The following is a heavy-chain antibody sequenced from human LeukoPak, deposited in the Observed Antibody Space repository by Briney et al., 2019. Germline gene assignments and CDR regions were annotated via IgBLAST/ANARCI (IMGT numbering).Heavy chain of an antibody. D-gene: IGHD3-10*01. CDR2: ISGSGGST. Sequence: PGGSLRLSCAASGFTFSSYAMSWVRQAPGKGLEWVSAISGSGGSTYYADSGKGRFTISRDNSKNTLYLQMNSLRAEDTAVYYCAKGRLPVYGVWFDPWGQGTLVTVSS. CDR1: GFTFSSYA. CDR3: AKGRLPVYGVWFDP. J-gene: IGHJ5*02. V-gene: IGHV3-23*01.